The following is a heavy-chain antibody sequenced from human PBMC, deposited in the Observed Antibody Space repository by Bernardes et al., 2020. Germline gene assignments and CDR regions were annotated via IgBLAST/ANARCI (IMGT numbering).Heavy chain of an antibody. CDR3: ARDGYCSSTSCSGYFDL. CDR1: GFTFSSYA. V-gene: IGHV3-30*01. D-gene: IGHD2-2*03. J-gene: IGHJ2*01. CDR2: ISYDGSNK. Sequence: GGSLRLSCAASGFTFSSYAIHWVRQAPGKGLEWVAVISYDGSNKYYADSVKGRFTISRDNSKNTLYLQMNSLRAEETAVYYCARDGYCSSTSCSGYFDLWGRGTLVTVSS.